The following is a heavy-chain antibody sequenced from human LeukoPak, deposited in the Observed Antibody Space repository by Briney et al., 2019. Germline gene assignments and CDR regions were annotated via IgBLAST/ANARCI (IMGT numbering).Heavy chain of an antibody. CDR1: GYTFTSYG. V-gene: IGHV1-18*01. CDR3: ARQPFRYGSGSYYPYYFDY. Sequence: ASVKVSCKASGYTFTSYGISWVRQAPGQGLEWMGWISVYNGNTNYAQKLQGRVTMTTDTSTSTAYMELRSLRSDDTAVYYCARQPFRYGSGSYYPYYFDYWGQGTLVTVSS. J-gene: IGHJ4*02. CDR2: ISVYNGNT. D-gene: IGHD3-10*01.